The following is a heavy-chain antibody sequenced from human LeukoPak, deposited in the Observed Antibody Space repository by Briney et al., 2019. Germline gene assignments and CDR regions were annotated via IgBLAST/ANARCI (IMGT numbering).Heavy chain of an antibody. CDR2: ISGSGNGGST. Sequence: GGSLRLSCSASGFVFSIYTMYWVRQAPGKGPEYVSTISGSGNGGSTYYADSVKGRFTISRDDSKSILYLQMNGLRSEDTAVYYCVKDFGRIRGTPDSWGQGTLVTVSS. D-gene: IGHD1-26*01. CDR3: VKDFGRIRGTPDS. J-gene: IGHJ4*02. V-gene: IGHV3-64D*06. CDR1: GFVFSIYT.